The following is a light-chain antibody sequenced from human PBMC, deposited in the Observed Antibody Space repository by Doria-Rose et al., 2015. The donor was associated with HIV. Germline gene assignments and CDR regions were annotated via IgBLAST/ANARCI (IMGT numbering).Light chain of an antibody. V-gene: IGKV3-20*01. CDR1: QSFSSTY. CDR3: HQYGTSWT. J-gene: IGKJ1*01. Sequence: TQSPGTLSLSPGERATLSCVASQSFSSTYLAWYQQKPGQAPSLLIYDGSTRATGIPDRFSASGSGTDFTLTINRLEPEDFALYYCHQYGTSWTFGQGTKVEIK. CDR2: DGS.